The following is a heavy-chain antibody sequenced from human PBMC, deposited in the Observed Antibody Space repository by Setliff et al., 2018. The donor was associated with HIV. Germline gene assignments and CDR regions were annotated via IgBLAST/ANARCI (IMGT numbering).Heavy chain of an antibody. CDR2: INPNSGGT. CDR1: GYTFTGYY. V-gene: IGHV1-2*02. J-gene: IGHJ6*02. Sequence: ASVKVSCKASGYTFTGYYMHWVRQAPGQGLEWMGWINPNSGGTNYAQKFQGRVTMTRDTSISTAYMELSRLRADDTAVYYCARDRWELRTYYYYYGMDVWGQGTTVTVSS. D-gene: IGHD1-26*01. CDR3: ARDRWELRTYYYYYGMDV.